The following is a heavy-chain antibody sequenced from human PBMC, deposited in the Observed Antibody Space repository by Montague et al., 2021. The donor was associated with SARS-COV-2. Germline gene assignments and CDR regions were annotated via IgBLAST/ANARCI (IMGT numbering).Heavy chain of an antibody. CDR3: VGAPNEYYFDY. V-gene: IGHV4-34*08. J-gene: IGHJ4*02. CDR1: ACTFSPSF. D-gene: IGHD3-16*01. CDR2: ISLAKGS. Sequence: SETLSLTCAVYACTFSPSFLSLTRHPPRRCADSIAHISLAKGSFYNPSLDSRVTISLDTSKSRLSLELTSVSVADTSIYCCVGAPNEYYFDYWGQGTPVSVSS.